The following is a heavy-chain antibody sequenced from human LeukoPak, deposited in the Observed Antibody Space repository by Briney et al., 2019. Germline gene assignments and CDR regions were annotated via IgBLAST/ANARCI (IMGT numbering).Heavy chain of an antibody. Sequence: SETLSLTCTVSGGSISSYYWSWIRQPPGRGLEWIGYIYYSGSTNYNPSLKSRVTISVDTSKNQFSLKLSSVTAADTAVYYCARGSRLRCLDYWGQGTLVTVSS. D-gene: IGHD4-17*01. J-gene: IGHJ4*02. CDR3: ARGSRLRCLDY. CDR1: GGSISSYY. V-gene: IGHV4-59*01. CDR2: IYYSGST.